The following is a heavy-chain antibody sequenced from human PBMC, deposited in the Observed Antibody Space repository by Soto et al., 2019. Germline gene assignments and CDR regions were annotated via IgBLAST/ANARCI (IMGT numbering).Heavy chain of an antibody. Sequence: QVQLVESGGGVVQPGRSLRLSCAASEFTFGTYAMHWVRQAPGKGLEWVALISYDGSNKYYADSVKGQFTISRDNSKNTLYLQVNSLRPEDTAVYYCAKDRSSSGWTGDYAMDVWGQGTTVTVSS. D-gene: IGHD6-19*01. CDR3: AKDRSSSGWTGDYAMDV. CDR2: ISYDGSNK. V-gene: IGHV3-30*18. CDR1: EFTFGTYA. J-gene: IGHJ6*02.